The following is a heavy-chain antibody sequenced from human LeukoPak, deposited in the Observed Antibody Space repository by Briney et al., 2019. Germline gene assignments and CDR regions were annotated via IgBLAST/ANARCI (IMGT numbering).Heavy chain of an antibody. CDR1: GGSFSGYY. J-gene: IGHJ4*02. CDR3: ARGRNIVATTTSPYDY. Sequence: KPSETLSLTCAVYGGSFSGYYWSWLRQPPGKGLEWLGEINHSGSTNYNPSLKSRVTISVDTSKNQFSLKLSSVTAADTAVYYCARGRNIVATTTSPYDYWGQGTLVTVSS. V-gene: IGHV4-34*01. D-gene: IGHD5-12*01. CDR2: INHSGST.